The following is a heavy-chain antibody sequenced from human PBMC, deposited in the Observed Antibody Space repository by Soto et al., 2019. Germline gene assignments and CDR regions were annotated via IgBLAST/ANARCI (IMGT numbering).Heavy chain of an antibody. J-gene: IGHJ6*02. CDR2: ISAYNGNT. CDR1: GYTFTSYG. V-gene: IGHV1-18*01. Sequence: ASVKVSCKASGYTFTSYGISWVRQAPGQGLEWMGWISAYNGNTNYAQSVKGRVVMTTDISTNTVYLELRSLRPDDSAIYYCGRCRTDSYGMDVWGQGTTVTVSS. D-gene: IGHD3-10*01. CDR3: GRCRTDSYGMDV.